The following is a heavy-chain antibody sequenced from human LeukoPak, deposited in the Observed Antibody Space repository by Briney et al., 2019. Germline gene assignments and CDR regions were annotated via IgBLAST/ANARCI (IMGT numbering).Heavy chain of an antibody. V-gene: IGHV4-39*07. D-gene: IGHD6-13*01. Sequence: SETLSLTCTVSGGSISSSSYYWGWIRQPPGKGLEWIGEINHSGSTNYNPSLKSRVTISVDTSKNQFSLKLSSVTAADTAVYYCARGSRIAAYVNWFDPWGQGTLVTVSS. J-gene: IGHJ5*02. CDR1: GGSISSSSYY. CDR2: INHSGST. CDR3: ARGSRIAAYVNWFDP.